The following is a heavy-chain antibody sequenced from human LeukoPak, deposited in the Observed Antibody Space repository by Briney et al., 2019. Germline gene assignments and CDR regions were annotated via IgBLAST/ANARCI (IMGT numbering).Heavy chain of an antibody. CDR2: ISSSGDTI. CDR1: GFSFSDYY. V-gene: IGHV3-11*01. Sequence: GGSLRLSCAASGFSFSDYYMSWIRQAPGKGLEWVSCISSSGDTIYYADSVKGRFTISRDNAKNSLYLQMNSLRAEDTAVYYCAREDAYDSSGYGAFDIWGQGTMVTVSS. D-gene: IGHD3-22*01. J-gene: IGHJ3*02. CDR3: AREDAYDSSGYGAFDI.